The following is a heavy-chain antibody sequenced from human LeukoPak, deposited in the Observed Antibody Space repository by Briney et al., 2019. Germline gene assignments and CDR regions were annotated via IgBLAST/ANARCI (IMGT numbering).Heavy chain of an antibody. CDR1: GYTFTGYY. J-gene: IGHJ4*02. CDR2: INPNSGGT. D-gene: IGHD6-6*01. Sequence: AASVKVPCKASGYTFTGYYMHWVRQAPGQGLEWTGWINPNSGGTNYAQKFQGRVTMTRDTSISTAYMELSRLRSDDTAVYYCARDLGYSSSEYYFDYWGQGTLVTVSS. V-gene: IGHV1-2*02. CDR3: ARDLGYSSSEYYFDY.